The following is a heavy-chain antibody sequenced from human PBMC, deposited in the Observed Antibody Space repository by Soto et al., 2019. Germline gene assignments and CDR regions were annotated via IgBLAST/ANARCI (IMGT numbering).Heavy chain of an antibody. D-gene: IGHD4-17*01. Sequence: PGGSLRLSCAASGFTFSSYAMSWVRQAPGKGLEWVSAISGSGGSTYYADSVKGRFTISRDNSKNTLYLQMNSLRAEDTAVYYCATRWGTVYGGTPMLFDIWGQGTRVTVAS. CDR1: GFTFSSYA. J-gene: IGHJ3*02. CDR2: ISGSGGST. CDR3: ATRWGTVYGGTPMLFDI. V-gene: IGHV3-23*01.